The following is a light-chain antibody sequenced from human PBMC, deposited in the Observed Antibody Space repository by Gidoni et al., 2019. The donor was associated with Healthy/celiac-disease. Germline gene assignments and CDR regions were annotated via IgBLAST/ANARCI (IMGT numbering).Light chain of an antibody. CDR3: QYHTWPRT. Sequence: EIVMTQSPATLSVSPGERATLSCRASQSVSSNLAWYQQKPCQAPRLLIYGASTRATGIPARFRGSGSGTEFTLTISSLQSEDFAVYYCQYHTWPRTFGQGTKVEIK. V-gene: IGKV3-15*01. CDR1: QSVSSN. CDR2: GAS. J-gene: IGKJ1*01.